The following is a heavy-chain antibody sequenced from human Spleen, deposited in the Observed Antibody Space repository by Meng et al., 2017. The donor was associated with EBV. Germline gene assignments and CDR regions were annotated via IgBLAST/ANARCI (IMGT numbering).Heavy chain of an antibody. D-gene: IGHD3-22*01. CDR3: VRDDKSGRGEPFIY. J-gene: IGHJ4*02. CDR1: GYTFTDYY. CDR2: VNPYLGGT. V-gene: IGHV1-2*06. Sequence: QVQLVQSGAEVKKPGASVKVSCKPSGYTFTDYYIHWVRQAPGQGLEWVGRVNPYLGGTNYAPKFQGRVTMTTDTSISTAYMELDRLTSDDTAVYYCVRDDKSGRGEPFIYWGQGTLVTVAS.